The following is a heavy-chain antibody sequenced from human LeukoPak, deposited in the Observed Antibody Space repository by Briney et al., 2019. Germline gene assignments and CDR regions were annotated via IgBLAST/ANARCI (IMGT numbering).Heavy chain of an antibody. CDR2: IYSGGST. CDR1: GFTVSSNY. V-gene: IGHV3-53*01. CDR3: ARPLDGASKNYFDY. Sequence: GGSLRLSCAASGFTVSSNYMSWVRQAPGKGLEWVSVIYSGGSTYYADSVKGRFTISRDNSKNTLYLQMNSLRAEDTAVYYCARPLDGASKNYFDYWGQGTLVTVSS. D-gene: IGHD3-10*01. J-gene: IGHJ4*02.